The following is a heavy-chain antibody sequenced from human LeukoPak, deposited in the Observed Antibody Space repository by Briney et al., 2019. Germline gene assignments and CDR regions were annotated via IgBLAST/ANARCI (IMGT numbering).Heavy chain of an antibody. Sequence: ASVKVPCKASGYTFTGYYMHWVRQATGQGLEWMGWMNPNSGNTGYAQKFQGRVTITRNTSISTAYMELSSLRSEDTAVYYCARVSSSWYYYYYYMDVWGKGTTVTVSS. CDR1: GYTFTGYY. J-gene: IGHJ6*03. D-gene: IGHD6-13*01. CDR2: MNPNSGNT. CDR3: ARVSSSWYYYYYYMDV. V-gene: IGHV1-8*03.